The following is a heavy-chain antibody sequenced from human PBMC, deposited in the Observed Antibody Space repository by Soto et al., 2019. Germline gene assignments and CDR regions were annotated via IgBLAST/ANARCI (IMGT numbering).Heavy chain of an antibody. CDR2: ISGIGGST. D-gene: IGHD3-10*01. CDR1: GFTFTDYA. Sequence: GGSLRLSCAASGFTFTDYALSWVRQAPGKGLEWVATISGIGGSTYLADSVKGRLSISRDNSKNAVSLLMNSLRAEDTAVYFCARGSSGYGSENMDVWGQGTTVTVSS. J-gene: IGHJ6*02. V-gene: IGHV3-23*01. CDR3: ARGSSGYGSENMDV.